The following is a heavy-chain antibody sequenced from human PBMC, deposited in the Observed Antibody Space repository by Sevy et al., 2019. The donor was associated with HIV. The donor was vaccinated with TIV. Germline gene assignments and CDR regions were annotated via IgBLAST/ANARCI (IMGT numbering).Heavy chain of an antibody. V-gene: IGHV3-23*01. Sequence: GGSLRLSCTASGFTFGSYAMSWVRQAPGKGLEWVSAISGSGGRTYYADSVKGRFTISRDNSKNTLYLQMNSLRAEDTTVYYCAKSSLRSGSPGDFQHWGQGTLVTVSS. D-gene: IGHD1-26*01. J-gene: IGHJ1*01. CDR2: ISGSGGRT. CDR3: AKSSLRSGSPGDFQH. CDR1: GFTFGSYA.